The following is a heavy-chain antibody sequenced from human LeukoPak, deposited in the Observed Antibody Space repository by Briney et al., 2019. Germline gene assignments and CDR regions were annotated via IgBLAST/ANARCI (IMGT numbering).Heavy chain of an antibody. CDR3: AREGGSQQLVIDY. V-gene: IGHV4-30-4*01. CDR1: GGSISRGDYY. CDR2: IYYSGST. J-gene: IGHJ4*02. Sequence: SETLSLTCTVSGGSISRGDYYWSWIRQPPGKGLEWIGYIYYSGSTYYNQSLKSRVTISVDTSKNQFYLKLSSVTAADTAVYYCAREGGSQQLVIDYWGQGTLVTASS. D-gene: IGHD6-13*01.